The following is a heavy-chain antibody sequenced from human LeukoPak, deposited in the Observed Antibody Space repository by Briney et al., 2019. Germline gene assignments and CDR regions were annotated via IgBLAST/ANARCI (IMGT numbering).Heavy chain of an antibody. D-gene: IGHD2-2*01. CDR1: GYIFTSYN. Sequence: ASVKVSCKASGYIFTSYNIYWVRQAPGQGLEWMGIINPSGGSTNYAQKFQGRVTMTRDTSTSTVYMELSSLRSEDTAVYYCARALPLGYCSSTSCYEYWFDPWGQGTLVTVSS. V-gene: IGHV1-46*01. CDR3: ARALPLGYCSSTSCYEYWFDP. J-gene: IGHJ5*02. CDR2: INPSGGST.